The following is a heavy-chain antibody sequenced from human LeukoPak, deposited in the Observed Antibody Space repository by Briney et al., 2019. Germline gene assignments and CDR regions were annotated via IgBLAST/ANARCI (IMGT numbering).Heavy chain of an antibody. CDR2: IYYSGST. J-gene: IGHJ4*02. V-gene: IGHV4-59*08. CDR1: GGSINSYY. Sequence: SETLSLTCTVSGGSINSYYWSWIRQPPGQGLEWIGYIYYSGSTNYNPSLKSRVTISVDTSKNQFSLKLSSVTAADTAVYYCARGIPKPDLIVEVPAAVRVAQAFDRWGQGTLVTVSS. CDR3: ARGIPKPDLIVEVPAAVRVAQAFDR. D-gene: IGHD2-2*01.